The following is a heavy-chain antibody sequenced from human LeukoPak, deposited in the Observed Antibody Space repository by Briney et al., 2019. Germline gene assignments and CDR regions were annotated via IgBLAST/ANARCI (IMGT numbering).Heavy chain of an antibody. Sequence: KPSETLSLTCTVSGGSISSYDWSWIRQPPGKGLEWIGYIYYSGGTNYNPFLKSRVTISVDTSKNQFSLKLSSVTAADTAVYYCARVPCGGDCYPFVFDYWGQGTLVTVSS. CDR2: IYYSGGT. V-gene: IGHV4-59*01. CDR3: ARVPCGGDCYPFVFDY. CDR1: GGSISSYD. D-gene: IGHD2-21*02. J-gene: IGHJ4*02.